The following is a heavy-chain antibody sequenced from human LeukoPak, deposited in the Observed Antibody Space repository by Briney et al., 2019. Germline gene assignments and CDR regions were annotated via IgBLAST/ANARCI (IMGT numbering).Heavy chain of an antibody. D-gene: IGHD5-24*01. Sequence: PGGSLRLSCAVSGFTFSSYEVSWVRQAPGKGLEWVSYISSSGSTIYYADSVKGRFTVSRDNAKNSLYLQMNSLRAEDTAVYYCARGALVEMATIPSCYFDYWGQGTLVTVSS. CDR3: ARGALVEMATIPSCYFDY. V-gene: IGHV3-48*03. J-gene: IGHJ4*02. CDR1: GFTFSSYE. CDR2: ISSSGSTI.